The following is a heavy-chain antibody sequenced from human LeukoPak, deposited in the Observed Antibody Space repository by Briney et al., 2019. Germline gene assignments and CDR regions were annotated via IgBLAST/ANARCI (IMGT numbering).Heavy chain of an antibody. CDR1: GGSISSSAYY. CDR3: ARDQEGWFDP. CDR2: IYYSGST. J-gene: IGHJ5*02. Sequence: SETLSLTCTVSGGSISSSAYYWGWIRQPPGKGLEYIGSIYYSGSTYYNPSLKSRVTISVDTSKNQFSLKLSSVTAADTAVYYCARDQEGWFDPWGQGTLVTVSS. V-gene: IGHV4-39*07.